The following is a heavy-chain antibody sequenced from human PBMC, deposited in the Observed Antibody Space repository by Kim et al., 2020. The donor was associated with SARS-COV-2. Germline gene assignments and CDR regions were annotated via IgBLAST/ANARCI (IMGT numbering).Heavy chain of an antibody. CDR3: TTDCFTYYYDASGDVGF. CDR2: IRSKTDGGTT. CDR1: GFTFSNAW. V-gene: IGHV3-15*01. Sequence: GGSLRLSCAASGFTFSNAWMSWVRQAPGKGLEWVGRIRSKTDGGTTDYAAPVKGRFTISRDDSRNTLYLQVNSLKTEDTAVYYCTTDCFTYYYDASGDVGFWGQGTLVTVSS. D-gene: IGHD3-10*01. J-gene: IGHJ4*01.